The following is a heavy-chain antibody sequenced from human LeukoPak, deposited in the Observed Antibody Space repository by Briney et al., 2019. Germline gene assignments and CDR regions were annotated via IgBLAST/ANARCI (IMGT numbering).Heavy chain of an antibody. CDR1: GGSISSSSYY. Sequence: SETLSLTCTVSGGSISSSSYYWGWIRQPPGKGLEWIGSIYYSGSTYYNPSLKSRVTISVDTSKNQFSLKLSSVTGADTAVYYCARGVPYSSSLLDAFDIWGQGTMVTVSS. CDR3: ARGVPYSSSLLDAFDI. V-gene: IGHV4-39*07. D-gene: IGHD6-6*01. CDR2: IYYSGST. J-gene: IGHJ3*02.